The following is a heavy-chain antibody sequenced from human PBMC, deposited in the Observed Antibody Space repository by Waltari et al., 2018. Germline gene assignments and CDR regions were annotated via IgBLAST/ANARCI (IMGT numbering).Heavy chain of an antibody. CDR2: ISYDGSNK. CDR1: GFTFSSYG. Sequence: QVQLVESGGGVVQPGRSLRLSCAASGFTFSSYGMHWVRPAPGKGLEWVAVISYDGSNKYYADSVKGRFTISRDNSKNTLYLQMNSLRAEDTAVYYCAKDVLGVVVAARWSLTLDYWGQGTLVTVSS. J-gene: IGHJ4*02. CDR3: AKDVLGVVVAARWSLTLDY. D-gene: IGHD2-15*01. V-gene: IGHV3-30*18.